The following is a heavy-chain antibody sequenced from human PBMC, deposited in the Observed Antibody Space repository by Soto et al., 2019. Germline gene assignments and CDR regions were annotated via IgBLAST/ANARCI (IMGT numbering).Heavy chain of an antibody. D-gene: IGHD2-8*02. J-gene: IGHJ4*02. CDR3: ARGDYGTGGYPFPYVDY. CDR2: INPDSGAT. V-gene: IGHV1-2*02. CDR1: GYSFTGYY. Sequence: HEHLVQSGAEVKRPGASLKVSYKASGYSFTGYYIHWVRQAPGQGLEWMGWINPDSGATNYAQNFQGRVTLTSDTPISTASMDLTSLTADDTAVYYCARGDYGTGGYPFPYVDYWGQGTLVIVSS.